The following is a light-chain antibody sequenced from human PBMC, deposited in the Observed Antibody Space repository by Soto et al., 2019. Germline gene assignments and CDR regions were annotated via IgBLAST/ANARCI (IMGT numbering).Light chain of an antibody. CDR2: AAS. CDR1: QGISSY. Sequence: AIRMTQSPSSFSASTGDRVTITCRASQGISSYLAWYQQKPGKAPKLLIYAASTLQSGVPSRFSGSGSGTDFTLTISCLQSEDFATYYCRQYYSYPLFTFGPGTKVDIK. CDR3: RQYYSYPLFT. J-gene: IGKJ3*01. V-gene: IGKV1-8*01.